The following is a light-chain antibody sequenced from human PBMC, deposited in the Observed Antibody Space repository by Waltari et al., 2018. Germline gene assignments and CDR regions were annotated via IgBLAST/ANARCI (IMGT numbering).Light chain of an antibody. CDR2: GKN. V-gene: IGLV3-19*01. CDR3: NSRDSSCNRV. J-gene: IGLJ3*02. CDR1: SLRSYY. Sequence: SSELTQDPAVSVALGQTVRITCQGDSLRSYYASWYQQKPGQAPVLVIYGKNNRPPGNPDRFSGSSSGNTASLTIPGTQAEDEADYYCNSRDSSCNRVGGGGTKLTVL.